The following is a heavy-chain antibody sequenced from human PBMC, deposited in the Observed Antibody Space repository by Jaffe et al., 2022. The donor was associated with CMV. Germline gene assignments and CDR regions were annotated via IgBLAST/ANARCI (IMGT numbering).Heavy chain of an antibody. CDR3: AKHSDCSSTSCYTLYYGMDV. V-gene: IGHV3-23*01. Sequence: EVQLLESGGGLVQPGGSLRLSCAASGFTFSSYAMSWVRQAPGKGLEWVSAISGSGGSTYYADSVKGRFTISRDNSKNTLYLQMNSLRAEDTAVYYCAKHSDCSSTSCYTLYYGMDVWGQGTTVTVSS. CDR1: GFTFSSYA. J-gene: IGHJ6*02. D-gene: IGHD2-2*02. CDR2: ISGSGGST.